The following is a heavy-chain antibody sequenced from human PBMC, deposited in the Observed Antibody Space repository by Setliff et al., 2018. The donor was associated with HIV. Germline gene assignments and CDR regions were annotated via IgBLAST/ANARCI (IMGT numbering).Heavy chain of an antibody. CDR2: IYPDDSNI. J-gene: IGHJ3*01. V-gene: IGHV5-51*01. Sequence: GESLKISCKALDYTFSTYWIGWVRQMPGEGLEWMGIIYPDDSNIRYNPSFQSQVTISADKSVTTAYLEIHNLKASDTATYYCARRDGRSMNAFQIWGPGTMVTVSS. CDR1: DYTFSTYW. CDR3: ARRDGRSMNAFQI. D-gene: IGHD6-13*01.